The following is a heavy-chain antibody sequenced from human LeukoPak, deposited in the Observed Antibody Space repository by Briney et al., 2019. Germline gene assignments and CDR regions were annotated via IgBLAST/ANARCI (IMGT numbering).Heavy chain of an antibody. Sequence: PGGSLRLSCAASGFTFSSYSLNWVRQAPGKGLEWVSSISSSSSYIYYADSVKGRFTISRDNAKNSLYLQMNSLRAEDTAVYYCAREEYSGSYYFDYWGQGTLSPSPQ. J-gene: IGHJ4*02. CDR1: GFTFSSYS. CDR3: AREEYSGSYYFDY. D-gene: IGHD1-26*01. CDR2: ISSSSSYI. V-gene: IGHV3-21*01.